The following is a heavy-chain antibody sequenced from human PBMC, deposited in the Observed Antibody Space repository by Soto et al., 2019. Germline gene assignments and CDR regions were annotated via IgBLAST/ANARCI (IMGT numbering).Heavy chain of an antibody. D-gene: IGHD6-13*01. V-gene: IGHV1-18*01. J-gene: IGHJ4*02. Sequence: GASVKVSCKASGYTFTSYGISWVRQAPGQGLEWMGWISAYNGNTNYAQKLQGRVTMTTDTSTSTAYMELRSLRSDDTAVYYCARGPYPGIAPYYFDEWGQGTLVTVSS. CDR3: ARGPYPGIAPYYFDE. CDR1: GYTFTSYG. CDR2: ISAYNGNT.